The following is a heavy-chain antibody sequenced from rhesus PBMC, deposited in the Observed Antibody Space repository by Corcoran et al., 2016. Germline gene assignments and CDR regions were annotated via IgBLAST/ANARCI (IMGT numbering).Heavy chain of an antibody. Sequence: QVQLQESGPGVVKPSETLSVTCAVSGGSISSSYWSWIRQAPGKGLEWIGYIYGSGSSTNHNPSLKSRVTLSVDTSKNQLSLKLSSVTTADTAVYYCARDRFYGSSYVAYFDYWGQGVLVTVSS. D-gene: IGHD4-29*01. J-gene: IGHJ4*01. CDR2: IYGSGSST. V-gene: IGHV4-169*02. CDR1: GGSISSSY. CDR3: ARDRFYGSSYVAYFDY.